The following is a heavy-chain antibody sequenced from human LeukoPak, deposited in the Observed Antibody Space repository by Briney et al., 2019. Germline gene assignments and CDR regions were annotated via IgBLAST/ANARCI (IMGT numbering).Heavy chain of an antibody. CDR1: GGTFSSYA. Sequence: SVKVSCKASGGTFSSYAISWVRQAPGQGLEWMGRIIRIFGTANYAQKFQGRVTITTDESTSTAYMELSSLRSEDTAVYYCARPRDGYNYGFDYWGQGTLVTVSS. CDR2: IIRIFGTA. D-gene: IGHD5-24*01. V-gene: IGHV1-69*05. CDR3: ARPRDGYNYGFDY. J-gene: IGHJ4*02.